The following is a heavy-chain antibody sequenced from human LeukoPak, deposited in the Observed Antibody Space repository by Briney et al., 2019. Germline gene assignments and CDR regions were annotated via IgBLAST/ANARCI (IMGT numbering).Heavy chain of an antibody. D-gene: IGHD3-16*02. CDR1: GFTFSSYS. CDR2: ISSSSYI. Sequence: GSLRLSCAASGFTFSSYSMNWVRQAPGKGLEWVSSISSSSYIYYADSVKGRFTISRDNAKNSLYLQMNSLRAEDTAVYYCARDQSTTVVVPAALYDYVWGSYRYIDYWGQGTLVTVSS. CDR3: ARDQSTTVVVPAALYDYVWGSYRYIDY. J-gene: IGHJ4*02. V-gene: IGHV3-21*01.